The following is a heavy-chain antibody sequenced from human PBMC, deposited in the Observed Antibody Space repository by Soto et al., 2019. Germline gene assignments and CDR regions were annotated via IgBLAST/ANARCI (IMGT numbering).Heavy chain of an antibody. V-gene: IGHV4-59*01. CDR1: GGSISSYY. Sequence: PSETLSLTCTVSGGSISSYYWSWIRQPSGKGLEWIGYIYYSESTNYNPSLKSRVLISVDTSKNQFSLRLSSVTAADTAVYYCARAYYDTSGYRLDPWGQGTLVTFSS. D-gene: IGHD3-22*01. J-gene: IGHJ5*02. CDR3: ARAYYDTSGYRLDP. CDR2: IYYSEST.